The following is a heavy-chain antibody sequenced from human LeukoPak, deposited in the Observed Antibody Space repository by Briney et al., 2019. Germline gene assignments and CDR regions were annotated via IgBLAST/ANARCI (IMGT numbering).Heavy chain of an antibody. V-gene: IGHV3-20*04. CDR3: ARDQTAAVFWELGYYYYYYMDV. CDR2: INWNGGST. D-gene: IGHD3-10*02. Sequence: RPGGSLRLSCAASGFTFDDYGMSWVRHAPGKGLEWVSGINWNGGSTDYADSVKGRFTISRDNAKNSLYLQMNSLRAEDTAVYYCARDQTAAVFWELGYYYYYYMDVWGKGTTVTVSS. CDR1: GFTFDDYG. J-gene: IGHJ6*03.